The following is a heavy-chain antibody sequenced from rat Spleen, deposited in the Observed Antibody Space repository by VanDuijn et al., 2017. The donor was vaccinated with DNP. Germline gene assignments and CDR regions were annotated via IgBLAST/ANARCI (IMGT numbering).Heavy chain of an antibody. J-gene: IGHJ2*01. Sequence: EVELVESGGGLVQPGRSLKLSCVVSGFTFNNYWMSWIRQAPGKGLEWVASITNTGGTIYYPDSVKGRFTISRDNAHNTLYLQMKSLRSEDTATYYCTRGISIAAISTFDYWGQGVMVTVSS. V-gene: IGHV5-31*01. CDR3: TRGISIAAISTFDY. CDR1: GFTFNNYW. D-gene: IGHD1-2*01. CDR2: ITNTGGTI.